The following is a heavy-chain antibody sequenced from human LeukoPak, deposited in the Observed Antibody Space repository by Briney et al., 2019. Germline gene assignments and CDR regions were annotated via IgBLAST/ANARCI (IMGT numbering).Heavy chain of an antibody. CDR3: AKVLRKYFQH. J-gene: IGHJ1*01. CDR1: GFTFSSYG. CDR2: ISYDGSNK. V-gene: IGHV3-30*18. D-gene: IGHD2-15*01. Sequence: SGGSLRLSCAASGFTFSSYGMHWVRQAPGKGLEWVAVISYDGSNKYYADSVKSRFTISRDNSKNTLYLQMNSLRVEDTAVYYCAKVLRKYFQHWGQGTLVTVSS.